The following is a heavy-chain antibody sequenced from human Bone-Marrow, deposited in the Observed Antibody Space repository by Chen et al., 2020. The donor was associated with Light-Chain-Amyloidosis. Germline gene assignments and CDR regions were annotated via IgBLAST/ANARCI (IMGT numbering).Heavy chain of an antibody. CDR2: IIPIFGTA. Sequence: QVQLVQSGAEVKKPGSSVKVSCKASGGTFSSYAISWVRQAPGQGLELMGGIIPIFGTANYAQKFQGRVTITADESTSTAYMELSSLRSEDTAVYYCARDRGIVVVPAAIRYYYYGMDVWGQGTTVTVSS. J-gene: IGHJ6*02. D-gene: IGHD2-2*02. CDR3: ARDRGIVVVPAAIRYYYYGMDV. V-gene: IGHV1-69*01. CDR1: GGTFSSYA.